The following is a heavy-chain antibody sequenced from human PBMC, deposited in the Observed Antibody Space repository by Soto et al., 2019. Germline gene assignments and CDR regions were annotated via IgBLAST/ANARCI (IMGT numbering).Heavy chain of an antibody. CDR3: ATTWGKGQWLPRQIDWFDP. Sequence: SETLSLTCTVSGGSISSGGYYWSWIRQHPGKGLEWIGYIYYSGSTHYNPSLKSRVTISVDTSKNQFSLKLSSVTAADTAVYYCATTWGKGQWLPRQIDWFDPWGQGTLVTVSS. J-gene: IGHJ5*02. CDR1: GGSISSGGYY. V-gene: IGHV4-31*03. CDR2: IYYSGST. D-gene: IGHD6-19*01.